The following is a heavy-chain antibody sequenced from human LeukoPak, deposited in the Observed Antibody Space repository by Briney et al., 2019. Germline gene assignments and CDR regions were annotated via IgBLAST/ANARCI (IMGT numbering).Heavy chain of an antibody. CDR3: TIRGYSYGPDAFDI. CDR2: IRYDGSNK. D-gene: IGHD5-18*01. J-gene: IGHJ3*02. CDR1: GFTFSSYG. V-gene: IGHV3-30*02. Sequence: GGSLRLSCAASGFTFSSYGMHWVRQAPGKGLEWVAFIRYDGSNKYYADSVKGRFTISRDNSKNTLYLQMNSLKTEDTAVYYCTIRGYSYGPDAFDIWGQGTMVTVSS.